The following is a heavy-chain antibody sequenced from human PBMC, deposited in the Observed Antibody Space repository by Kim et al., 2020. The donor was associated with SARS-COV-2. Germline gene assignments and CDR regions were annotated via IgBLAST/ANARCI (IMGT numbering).Heavy chain of an antibody. V-gene: IGHV3-74*01. CDR3: ARIRGITTQPHAFDK. D-gene: IGHD3-10*01. Sequence: GGSLRLSCAASGFTFSSYWMHWVRQAPGKGLVWVSRISSDGSSTSYADSVKGRFTVSRDNAKNTLYLQMNSLRAEDTAVYYCARIRGITTQPHAFDKWGQGTMVTVSS. CDR1: GFTFSSYW. CDR2: ISSDGSST. J-gene: IGHJ3*02.